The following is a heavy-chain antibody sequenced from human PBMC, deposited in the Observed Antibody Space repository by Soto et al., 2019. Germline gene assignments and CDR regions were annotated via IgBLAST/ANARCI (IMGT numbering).Heavy chain of an antibody. D-gene: IGHD2-15*01. CDR2: INPSCGST. CDR1: GYTFTGYY. J-gene: IGHJ4*02. V-gene: IGHV1-46*01. Sequence: ASVKVSCKASGYTFTGYYMHWVRQAPGQGLEWMGIINPSCGSTSYAQKFQGRVTMTRDTSTSTAYMELSSLRSEDTAVYYCARENYCSGGSCYRLDYWGQGTRVTVSS. CDR3: ARENYCSGGSCYRLDY.